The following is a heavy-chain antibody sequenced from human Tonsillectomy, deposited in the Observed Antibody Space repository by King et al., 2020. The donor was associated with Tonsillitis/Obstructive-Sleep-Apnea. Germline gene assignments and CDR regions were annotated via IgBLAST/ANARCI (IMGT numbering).Heavy chain of an antibody. CDR1: GFTFSSYA. V-gene: IGHV3-23*04. Sequence: VQLVESGGGLVQPGGSLRLSCAASGFTFSSYAMSWVRPAPGKGLEWVSAITGSGDSTYYADAVKGRFTISRDNSKNTLHLQMNSLRAEETAVYYCAKRPAAIEDFWGQGTLVTVSS. CDR3: AKRPAAIEDF. CDR2: ITGSGDST. J-gene: IGHJ4*02. D-gene: IGHD2-2*02.